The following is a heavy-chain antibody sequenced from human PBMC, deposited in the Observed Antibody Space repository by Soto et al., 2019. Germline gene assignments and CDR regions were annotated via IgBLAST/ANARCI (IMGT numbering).Heavy chain of an antibody. D-gene: IGHD4-17*01. J-gene: IGHJ6*02. CDR3: ASVDGTPTMTGDYYYYGLDV. CDR2: ISAYNGNT. CDR1: GYTFTSYG. Sequence: ASVKVSCKASGYTFTSYGTSWVRQAPGQGLEWMGWISAYNGNTNYAQKLQGRVTISLNTSKSQFYMTLSSVTAADTAVYYCASVDGTPTMTGDYYYYGLDVWGQGTTVTVSS. V-gene: IGHV1-18*04.